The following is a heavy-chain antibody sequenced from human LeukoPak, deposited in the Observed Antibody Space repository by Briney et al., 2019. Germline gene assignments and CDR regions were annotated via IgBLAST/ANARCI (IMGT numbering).Heavy chain of an antibody. CDR1: GYTFSGTGWY. CDR2: IHPNNGDT. CDR3: ARDGPAQMVDLDY. D-gene: IGHD3-10*01. Sequence: ASVKVSCKASGYTFSGTGWYLYWLRQAPGQGLECMGWIHPNNGDTAYAQKFEGRVAMTRDTSISTAYMELRRLRPDDTAVYICARDGPAQMVDLDYWGQGTLVTVSS. V-gene: IGHV1-2*02. J-gene: IGHJ4*02.